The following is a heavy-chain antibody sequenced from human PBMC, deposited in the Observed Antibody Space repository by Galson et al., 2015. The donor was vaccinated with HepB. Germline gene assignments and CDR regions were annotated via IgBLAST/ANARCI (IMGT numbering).Heavy chain of an antibody. CDR1: GFTLSSYW. Sequence: SLRLSCAASGFTLSSYWMHWVRQAPGKGLVWVSRINSDGSSTSYADSVKGRFTISRDNAKNTLYLHMNSLRAEDTAVYYCARWSVVVITGFDYWGQGTLVTVSS. CDR2: INSDGSST. D-gene: IGHD3-22*01. V-gene: IGHV3-74*01. CDR3: ARWSVVVITGFDY. J-gene: IGHJ4*02.